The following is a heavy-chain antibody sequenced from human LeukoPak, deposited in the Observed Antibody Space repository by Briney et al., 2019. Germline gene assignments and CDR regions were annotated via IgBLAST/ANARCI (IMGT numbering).Heavy chain of an antibody. Sequence: GGSLRLSCAASGLTVSSAYMTWVRQAPGRGLEWVSILYSGGTSYYADSVEGRFTISRDDSNNTLYLQLNNLRAEDTAVYYCATHSGTYWYSFDYWGQGSLVTVTS. D-gene: IGHD2-15*01. CDR2: LYSGGTS. CDR1: GLTVSSAY. V-gene: IGHV3-66*01. J-gene: IGHJ4*02. CDR3: ATHSGTYWYSFDY.